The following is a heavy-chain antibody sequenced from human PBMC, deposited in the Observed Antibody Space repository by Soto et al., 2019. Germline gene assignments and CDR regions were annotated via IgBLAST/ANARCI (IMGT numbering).Heavy chain of an antibody. CDR2: ISYDGSNK. J-gene: IGHJ6*02. CDR1: GFTFSSYA. V-gene: IGHV3-30-3*01. CDR3: ARDRLGPNYYYYYGMDV. Sequence: QVQLVESGGGVVQPGRSLRLSCAASGFTFSSYAMHWVRQAPGKGLEWVAVISYDGSNKYYADSVKGRFTISRDNSKNTLYLQMNSLRAKDTAVYYCARDRLGPNYYYYYGMDVWGQGTTVTVSS. D-gene: IGHD1-26*01.